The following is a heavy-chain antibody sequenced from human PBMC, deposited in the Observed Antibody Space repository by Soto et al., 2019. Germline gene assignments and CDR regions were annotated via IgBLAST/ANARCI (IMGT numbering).Heavy chain of an antibody. J-gene: IGHJ4*02. CDR1: GYSISSGYY. CDR2: IYHSGST. Sequence: TSETLSLTCAVSGYSISSGYYWGWIRQPPGKGLEWIGSIYHSGSTYYNPSLKSRVTISLDKSENQFSLKVTSLTAADTAVYYCASRDPGTSVDYWGQGTLVTVSS. V-gene: IGHV4-38-2*01. CDR3: ASRDPGTSVDY. D-gene: IGHD1-7*01.